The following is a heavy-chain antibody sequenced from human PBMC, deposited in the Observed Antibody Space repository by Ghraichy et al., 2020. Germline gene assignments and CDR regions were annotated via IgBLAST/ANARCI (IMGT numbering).Heavy chain of an antibody. V-gene: IGHV3-23*01. Sequence: SLRLSCAASGFTFNTYAMSWVRQAPGKGLEWVSAISGSGGSTYYADSVKGRFTISRDNSMNKLLLQMDSLRAEDTALYYCARGGSMGRSTLYYYGMDVWGQGTTVTVSS. CDR1: GFTFNTYA. CDR2: ISGSGGST. CDR3: ARGGSMGRSTLYYYGMDV. J-gene: IGHJ6*02.